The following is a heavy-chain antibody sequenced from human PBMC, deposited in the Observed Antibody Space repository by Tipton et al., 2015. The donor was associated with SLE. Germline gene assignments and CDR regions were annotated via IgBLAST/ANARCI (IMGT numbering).Heavy chain of an antibody. V-gene: IGHV3-23*01. J-gene: IGHJ2*01. CDR1: GFTFSSYA. CDR2: ISGSGGST. D-gene: IGHD3-22*01. Sequence: SLRLSCAASGFTFSSYAMSWVRQAPGKGLEWVSAISGSGGSTYYADSVKGRFTISRDNSKNSLYLQMNSLRAEDTALYYCAKDIWDSSGYYYGWYFDLWGRGTLVTVSS. CDR3: AKDIWDSSGYYYGWYFDL.